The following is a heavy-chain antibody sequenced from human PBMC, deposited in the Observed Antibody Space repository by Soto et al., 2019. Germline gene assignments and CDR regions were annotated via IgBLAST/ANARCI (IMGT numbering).Heavy chain of an antibody. CDR1: GGSISSSSYY. Sequence: SDTLSLTCTVSGGSISSSSYYWGWIRQPPGKGLEWIGSIYYSGSTYYNPSLKSRVTISVDTSKNQFSLKLSSVTAADTAVYYCARLGYGSGSYYVKPYYYYYGMDVWGQGTTVT. CDR3: ARLGYGSGSYYVKPYYYYYGMDV. D-gene: IGHD3-10*01. CDR2: IYYSGST. V-gene: IGHV4-39*01. J-gene: IGHJ6*02.